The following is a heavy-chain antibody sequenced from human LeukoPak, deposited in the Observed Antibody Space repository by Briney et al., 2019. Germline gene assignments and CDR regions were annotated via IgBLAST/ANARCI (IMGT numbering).Heavy chain of an antibody. CDR3: AKDDGRSSSWDFDY. D-gene: IGHD6-13*01. V-gene: IGHV3-23*01. CDR1: GFTFSTYA. CDR2: VSGSGAST. Sequence: GGSLRLSCAASGFTFSTYAMCWVRQAPGKGLEWVSTVSGSGASTYYVDSVKGRFTISRDNSKNTLYLQMNSLRAEDTAVYYCAKDDGRSSSWDFDYWGQGTLVTVSS. J-gene: IGHJ4*02.